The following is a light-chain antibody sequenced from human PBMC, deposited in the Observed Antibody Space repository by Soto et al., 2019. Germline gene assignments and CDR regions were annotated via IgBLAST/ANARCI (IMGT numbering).Light chain of an antibody. Sequence: QSALTQPASVSGSPGQSITISCTGTSSDVGGYNYVSWYQQHPDKAPKLMIYDVSNRPSGVSNRFSGSKSGNTASLTISGLQAEDEADYYCSSYASTTRVFGGGTKVTVL. CDR1: SSDVGGYNY. J-gene: IGLJ3*02. CDR2: DVS. CDR3: SSYASTTRV. V-gene: IGLV2-14*01.